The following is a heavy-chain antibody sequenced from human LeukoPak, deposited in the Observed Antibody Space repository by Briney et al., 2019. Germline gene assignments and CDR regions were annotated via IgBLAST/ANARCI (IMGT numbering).Heavy chain of an antibody. D-gene: IGHD6-19*01. J-gene: IGHJ4*02. CDR2: INHSGST. Sequence: SETLSLTCAVYGGSFSGYYWSWIRQPPGKGLEWIGEINHSGSTNYNPSLKGRVTISVDTSKNQFSLKLSSVTAADTAVYYCARQYSSGWYFSFDYWGQGTLVTVSS. CDR3: ARQYSSGWYFSFDY. CDR1: GGSFSGYY. V-gene: IGHV4-34*01.